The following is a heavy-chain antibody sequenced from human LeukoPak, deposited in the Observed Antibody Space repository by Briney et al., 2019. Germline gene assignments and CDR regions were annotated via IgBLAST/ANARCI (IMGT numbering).Heavy chain of an antibody. D-gene: IGHD6-13*01. CDR1: GFTFSSYA. Sequence: GGSLRLSCAASGFTFSSYAMHWVRQAPGKGLEWVAVISYDGSNKYYADSVKGRFTISGDNSKNTLYLQMNSLRAEDTAVYYCASPLIAAAAMPNPIDYWGQGTLVTVSS. J-gene: IGHJ4*02. CDR2: ISYDGSNK. V-gene: IGHV3-30*04. CDR3: ASPLIAAAAMPNPIDY.